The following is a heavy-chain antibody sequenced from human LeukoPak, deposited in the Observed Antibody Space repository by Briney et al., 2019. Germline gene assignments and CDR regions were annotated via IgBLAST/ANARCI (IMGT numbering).Heavy chain of an antibody. CDR1: GVSITSGAYY. J-gene: IGHJ4*02. D-gene: IGHD2-2*01. CDR3: ARILGYCRSTSCHHFDY. Sequence: PSQNLSLNCAVSGVSITSGAYYWHWIRQHPGRGLQWIAYIDYSGSTYYNPSLKSRVTISIDTSKNQFSLKLGSVTAADTAVYYCARILGYCRSTSCHHFDYWGQGTLVTVSS. V-gene: IGHV4-31*11. CDR2: IDYSGST.